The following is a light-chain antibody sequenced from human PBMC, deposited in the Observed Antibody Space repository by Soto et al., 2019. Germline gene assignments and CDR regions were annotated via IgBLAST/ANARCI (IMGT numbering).Light chain of an antibody. CDR2: DAS. Sequence: EIVLTKSPGTLSLSPGERATLSCRASQSVGNNYLAWYQQKPGQAPRFLIYDASSRTTGIPDRFSGSGSGTYSTLTISRLEPEDVVEYYYQQYSRTPLTFGGGTKVEIK. CDR1: QSVGNNY. CDR3: QQYSRTPLT. J-gene: IGKJ4*01. V-gene: IGKV3-20*01.